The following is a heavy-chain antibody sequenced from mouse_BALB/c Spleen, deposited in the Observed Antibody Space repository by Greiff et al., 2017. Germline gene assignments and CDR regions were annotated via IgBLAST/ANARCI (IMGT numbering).Heavy chain of an antibody. CDR2: ISYSGST. D-gene: IGHD2-3*01. V-gene: IGHV3-2*02. Sequence: EVQLVESGPGLVKPSQSLSLTCTVTGYSITSDYAWNWIRQFPGNKLEWMGYISYSGSTSYNPSLKSRISITRDTSKNQFFLQLNSVTTEDTATYYCAIDGHWYFDVWGAGTTVTVSS. CDR1: GYSITSDYA. CDR3: AIDGHWYFDV. J-gene: IGHJ1*01.